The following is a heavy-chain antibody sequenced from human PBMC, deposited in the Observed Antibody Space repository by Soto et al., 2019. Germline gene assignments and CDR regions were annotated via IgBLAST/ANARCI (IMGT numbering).Heavy chain of an antibody. J-gene: IGHJ3*01. CDR1: GDTLFTNGVA. Sequence: QVQLQQSGPGLVKPSQTLSLTCAISGDTLFTNGVAWNWIRLSQSRGLEWLGRTIYRSGWSNDYVTSLQGLITIDPDTSKTQFSLQLTSVTPEDSAVYFCARGRHSTFDFWGQGTVVTVSS. CDR3: ARGRHSTFDF. V-gene: IGHV6-1*01. D-gene: IGHD6-13*01. CDR2: TIYRSGWSN.